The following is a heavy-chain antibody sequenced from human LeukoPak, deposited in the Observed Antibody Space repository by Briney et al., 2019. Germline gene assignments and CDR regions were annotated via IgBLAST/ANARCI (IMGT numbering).Heavy chain of an antibody. Sequence: GASVKVSCKASGYTFTSYDINWVRQATGQGLEWMGWMNPNSGNTGYAQKFQGRVTITRNTSISTAYMELSSLRSEDTAVYYCARAYYDFWSGYSVWFGPWGQGTLVTVSS. J-gene: IGHJ5*02. D-gene: IGHD3-3*01. CDR3: ARAYYDFWSGYSVWFGP. CDR2: MNPNSGNT. V-gene: IGHV1-8*03. CDR1: GYTFTSYD.